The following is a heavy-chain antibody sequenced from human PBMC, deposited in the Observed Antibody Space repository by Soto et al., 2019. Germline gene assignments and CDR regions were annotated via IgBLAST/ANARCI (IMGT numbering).Heavy chain of an antibody. J-gene: IGHJ4*02. CDR3: ATSKLYYYDSSGYYPYFDY. CDR2: IVPIYRTA. Sequence: SVKVSCKASGGTFSSYRINWVRQAPGQGLEWVGGIVPIYRTADYAQKFQGRVTMTEDTSTDTAYMELSSLRSEDTAVYYCATSKLYYYDSSGYYPYFDYWGQGTLVTVSS. D-gene: IGHD3-22*01. CDR1: GGTFSSYR. V-gene: IGHV1-69*06.